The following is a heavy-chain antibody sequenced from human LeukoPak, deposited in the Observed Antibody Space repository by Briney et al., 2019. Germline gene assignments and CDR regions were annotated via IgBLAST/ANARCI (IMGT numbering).Heavy chain of an antibody. D-gene: IGHD1-14*01. CDR3: TTELDVRPNHY. V-gene: IGHV3-15*01. CDR1: GLTFSNAW. CDR2: IKRKSDGGTT. J-gene: IGHJ4*02. Sequence: GGSLRLSCAASGLTFSNAWMSWVRQVPGKGLEWVGRIKRKSDGGTTDYAAPVKGRFTISRDDSKNTLYLQMNSLRSEDTAVYYCTTELDVRPNHYWGQGTLVTVSS.